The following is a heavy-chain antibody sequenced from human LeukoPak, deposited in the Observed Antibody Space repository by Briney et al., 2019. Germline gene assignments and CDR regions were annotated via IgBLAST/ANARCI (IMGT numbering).Heavy chain of an antibody. V-gene: IGHV3-23*01. J-gene: IGHJ6*02. CDR2: ISGSGGTS. CDR3: AKVLKANYYYGMDV. CDR1: GFSFSTYA. Sequence: GGSLRLSCAASGFSFSTYAMTWVRQAPGKGLEWVSVISGSGGTSYYADSVKGRFTISRDNSKNTLYLQMNSLRAEDTALYYCAKVLKANYYYGMDVWGQGTTVTVSS.